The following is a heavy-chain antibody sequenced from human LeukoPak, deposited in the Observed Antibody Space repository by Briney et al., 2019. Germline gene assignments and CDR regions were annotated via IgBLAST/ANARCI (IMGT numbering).Heavy chain of an antibody. CDR1: GFTFSSYA. J-gene: IGHJ4*02. CDR2: ISGSGGST. D-gene: IGHD2-15*01. Sequence: GGSLRLSCAASGFTFSSYAMSWVGQAPGKGVEWVSAISGSGGSTDYADSVKGRVTISRDKCKNTMYLQMTSLRAEDPAVYYCAKDDADIVVLVVAVDYWAQATLVTVPS. CDR3: AKDDADIVVLVVAVDY. V-gene: IGHV3-23*01.